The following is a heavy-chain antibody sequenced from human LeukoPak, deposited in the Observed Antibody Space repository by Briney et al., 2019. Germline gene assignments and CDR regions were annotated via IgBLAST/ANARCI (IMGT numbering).Heavy chain of an antibody. CDR2: ISRKDDST. J-gene: IGHJ4*02. CDR3: AKGGWLEY. D-gene: IGHD6-19*01. CDR1: GFTFSSND. Sequence: PGGSLRLSCAASGFTFSSNDTSCVRQVPGKGLEWVSIISRKDDSTYYADSVKGRFTISRDNSKSTSYLQMSTLKDEDTAVYYCAKGGWLEYWGQGTLVTVSS. V-gene: IGHV3-23*01.